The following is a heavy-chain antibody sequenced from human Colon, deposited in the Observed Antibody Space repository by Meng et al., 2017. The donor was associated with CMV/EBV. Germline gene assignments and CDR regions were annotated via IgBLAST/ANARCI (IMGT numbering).Heavy chain of an antibody. D-gene: IGHD3-16*01. CDR3: AKNLGIGGRTPFDY. Sequence: AASGFNIEDYGMSWVRQAPGKGLEWVSGISGGGDSTYYADSVRGRFTISRDNSKNTLYLQMNSLRAEDTAVYYCAKNLGIGGRTPFDYWGRGTLVPSPQ. CDR1: GFNIEDYG. V-gene: IGHV3-23*01. J-gene: IGHJ4*02. CDR2: ISGGGDST.